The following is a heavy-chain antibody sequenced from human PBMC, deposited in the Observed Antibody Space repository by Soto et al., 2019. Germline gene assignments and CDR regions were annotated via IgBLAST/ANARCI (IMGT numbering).Heavy chain of an antibody. Sequence: EVQLLESGGDLVQPGGSLRLSCAASGFTFSSYAMSWVRQTPGKGLEWVSGITSSGGSTYYADSVTGRFTISRGHSKNPPHLQANSLRAAETAVYYWADQANHCNYAHPGGRGTLVTVSS. V-gene: IGHV3-23*01. CDR1: GFTFSSYA. CDR2: ITSSGGST. J-gene: IGHJ5*02. CDR3: ADQANHCNYAHP. D-gene: IGHD1-7*01.